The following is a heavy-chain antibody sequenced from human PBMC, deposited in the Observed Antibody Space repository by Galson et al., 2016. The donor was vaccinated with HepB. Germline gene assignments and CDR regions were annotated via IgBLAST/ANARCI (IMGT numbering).Heavy chain of an antibody. V-gene: IGHV4-39*01. CDR2: IYYSGST. J-gene: IGHJ3*02. CDR3: ARQARGAAWAFDI. D-gene: IGHD1-26*01. Sequence: SETLSLTCTVSGGSISSSSYYWGWIRQPPGKGLEWIGSIYYSGSTYYSPSLKSRVTISVDTSKNQFSLKLSSVTAADTAVYYCARQARGAAWAFDIWGQGTLVTVSS. CDR1: GGSISSSSYY.